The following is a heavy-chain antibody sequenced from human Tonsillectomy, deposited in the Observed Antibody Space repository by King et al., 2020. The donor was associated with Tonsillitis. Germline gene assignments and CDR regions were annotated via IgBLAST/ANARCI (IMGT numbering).Heavy chain of an antibody. J-gene: IGHJ4*02. V-gene: IGHV1-2*02. CDR2: INPNSGAT. CDR1: GYTFTDYY. Sequence: VQLVQSGAEVKKPGASVKVSCKTSGYTFTDYYMHWVRQAPGQGLEWMGWINPNSGATIYAQKFQDRVTLTRDTSVSTAYMELSRLRFDDSALYYCVREAYDWGQGTLVTVPS. CDR3: VREAYD. D-gene: IGHD2-21*01.